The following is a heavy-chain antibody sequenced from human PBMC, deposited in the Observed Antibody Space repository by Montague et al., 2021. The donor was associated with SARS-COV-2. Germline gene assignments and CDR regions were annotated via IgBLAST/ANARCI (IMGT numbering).Heavy chain of an antibody. CDR2: IYYNGST. V-gene: IGHV4-39*07. D-gene: IGHD3-22*01. J-gene: IGHJ4*02. CDR1: GGSISSSSYY. Sequence: SETLSLTCTVSGGSISSSSYYWGWIRQPPGKGLEWIGSIYYNGSTYYNPSLKSRVTISVDTSKNQFSLKLSSVTAADTAVYYCAREGGWLSRGSYYFDYWGQGTLVTVSS. CDR3: AREGGWLSRGSYYFDY.